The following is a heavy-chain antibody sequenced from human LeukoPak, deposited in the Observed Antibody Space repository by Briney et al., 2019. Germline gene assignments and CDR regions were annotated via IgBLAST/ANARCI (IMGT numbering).Heavy chain of an antibody. D-gene: IGHD1-1*01. Sequence: PGGSLRLSCAASGFTFSSYWMSWVRQAPGKGLEWVSAISGSGGNTYYADSVRGRFTISRDNSKNTLFLQMNTLRADDTAVYYCATTKQARRYFDYWGQGTLVTVSS. J-gene: IGHJ4*02. CDR3: ATTKQARRYFDY. CDR2: ISGSGGNT. CDR1: GFTFSSYW. V-gene: IGHV3-23*01.